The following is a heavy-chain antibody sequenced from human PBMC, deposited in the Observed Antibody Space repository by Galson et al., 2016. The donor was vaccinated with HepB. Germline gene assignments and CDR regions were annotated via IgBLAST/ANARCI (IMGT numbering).Heavy chain of an antibody. V-gene: IGHV3-48*02. CDR1: GFIFSVYN. Sequence: SLRLSCAASGFIFSVYNMNWARQPPGKGLEWIAWITSSSDTMYYADSVKGRFTISRDNAKNSLYLEMNSLRDEDTAVYYCARDDYFRLGYWGQGTLVTVSS. D-gene: IGHD3-16*01. CDR3: ARDDYFRLGY. CDR2: ITSSSDTM. J-gene: IGHJ4*02.